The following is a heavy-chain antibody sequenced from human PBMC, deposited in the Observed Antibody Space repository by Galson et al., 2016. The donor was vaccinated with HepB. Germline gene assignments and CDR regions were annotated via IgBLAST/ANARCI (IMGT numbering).Heavy chain of an antibody. J-gene: IGHJ5*01. CDR1: GDSVSNINVA. D-gene: IGHD7-27*01. V-gene: IGHV6-1*01. CDR3: ASAEANWDGGGDNYFDS. CDR2: TYYRSKWWH. Sequence: CAISGDSVSNINVAWDWIRQSPSRGLEWLGRTYYRSKWWHTYAVSMKSRTTINPDTFKNQFSLQLNSVTPEDTAVYYCASAEANWDGGGDNYFDSWGQGILVTVSS.